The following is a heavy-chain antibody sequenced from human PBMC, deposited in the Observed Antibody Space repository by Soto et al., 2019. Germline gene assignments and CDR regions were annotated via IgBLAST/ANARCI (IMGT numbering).Heavy chain of an antibody. J-gene: IGHJ4*02. V-gene: IGHV4-39*01. CDR1: GGSISSSSYY. CDR2: IYYSGST. CDR3: ARHSRITIFGVVTPNYYFDY. Sequence: LSLTCTVSGGSISSSSYYWGWIRQPPGKGLEWIGSIYYSGSTYYNPSLKSRVTISVDTSKNQFSLKLSSVTAADTAVYYCARHSRITIFGVVTPNYYFDYWGQGTLVTVSS. D-gene: IGHD3-3*01.